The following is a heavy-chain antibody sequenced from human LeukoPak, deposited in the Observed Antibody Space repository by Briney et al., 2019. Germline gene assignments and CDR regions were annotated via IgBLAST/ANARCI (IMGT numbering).Heavy chain of an antibody. D-gene: IGHD3-9*01. CDR2: ISYDGSNN. CDR3: ARTYYDILTGYNPYFDY. CDR1: GFTFSTYN. V-gene: IGHV3-30*04. J-gene: IGHJ4*02. Sequence: GGSLRLACAASGFTFSTYNIHWVRQAPGKGLEWVAVISYDGSNNLYADSVKGRFTISRDNAKNSLHLQMNSLRAEDTAVYYCARTYYDILTGYNPYFDYWGQGMLVTVTS.